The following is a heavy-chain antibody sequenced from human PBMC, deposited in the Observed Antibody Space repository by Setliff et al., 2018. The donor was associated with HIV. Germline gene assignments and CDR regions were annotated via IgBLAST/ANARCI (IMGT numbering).Heavy chain of an antibody. Sequence: SETLSLTCTVSGDSVNDRSYFWGWIRQPPGKGLEWIGTFYYNGDSRSNPSLKSLLTISVDTSKTQFSLNLNSVTAAETAVYYCVRHHGSYFSGDPDWFDPWGQGILVTVSS. CDR3: VRHHGSYFSGDPDWFDP. J-gene: IGHJ5*02. V-gene: IGHV4-39*01. D-gene: IGHD2-15*01. CDR2: FYYNGDS. CDR1: GDSVNDRSYF.